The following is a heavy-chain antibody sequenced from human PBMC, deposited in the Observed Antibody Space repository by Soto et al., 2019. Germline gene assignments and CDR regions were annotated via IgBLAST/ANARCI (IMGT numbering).Heavy chain of an antibody. CDR2: IIPIFGTA. CDR1: GGTFSSYA. CDR3: ARDRVIFGVVTGYYYYGMDV. Sequence: SGGTFSSYAISWVRQAPGQGLEWMGGIIPIFGTANYAQKFQGRVTITADKSTSTAYMELSSLRSEDTAVYYCARDRVIFGVVTGYYYYGMDVWGQGTTVTVSS. D-gene: IGHD3-3*01. V-gene: IGHV1-69*06. J-gene: IGHJ6*02.